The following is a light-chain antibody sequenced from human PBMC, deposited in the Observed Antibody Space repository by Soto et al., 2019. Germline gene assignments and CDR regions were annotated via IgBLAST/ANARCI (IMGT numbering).Light chain of an antibody. CDR2: EVN. CDR3: SSSAGVYHYLV. J-gene: IGLJ3*02. Sequence: QSALTQPPSASGSPGQSVTISFTGTGSDIGGYNSVSWYQQHPGKAPRLMIYEVNKRPSGVPDRFSGSKSGYTASLTVSGLQTEDEAFYYCSSSAGVYHYLVFGGGTKVTVL. V-gene: IGLV2-8*01. CDR1: GSDIGGYNS.